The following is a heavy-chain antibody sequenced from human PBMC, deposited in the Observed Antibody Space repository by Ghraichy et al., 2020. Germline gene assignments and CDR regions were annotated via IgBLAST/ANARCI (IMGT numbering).Heavy chain of an antibody. CDR2: IKSKTDGGTT. J-gene: IGHJ4*02. CDR1: GFTFSNAW. V-gene: IGHV3-15*01. D-gene: IGHD6-19*01. Sequence: GGSLRLSCAASGFTFSNAWMSWVRQAPGKGLEWVGRIKSKTDGGTTDYAAPVKGRFTISRDDSKNTLYLQMNSLKTEDTAVYYCKVEWLVRPKGHWGQGTLVTVSS. CDR3: KVEWLVRPKGH.